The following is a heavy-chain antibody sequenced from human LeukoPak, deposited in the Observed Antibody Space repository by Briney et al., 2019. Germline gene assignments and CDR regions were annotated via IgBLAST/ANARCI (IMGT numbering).Heavy chain of an antibody. CDR1: GYTFTIYG. V-gene: IGHV1-18*01. J-gene: IGHJ4*02. CDR2: ISAYNGNT. D-gene: IGHD6-13*01. Sequence: GASVTVSFKDSGYTFTIYGISWVRQAPGQGGEWMGWISAYNGNTNYAQKLQGRVTMTTDTSTSTAYMELRSLRSDDTAVYYCASHSSSWEYYFDYWGQGTLVTVSS. CDR3: ASHSSSWEYYFDY.